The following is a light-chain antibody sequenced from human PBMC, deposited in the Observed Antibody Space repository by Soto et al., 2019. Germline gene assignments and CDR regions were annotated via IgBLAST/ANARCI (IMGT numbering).Light chain of an antibody. CDR3: SSYAGSNNPYV. Sequence: QSVLTQPPSASGSPGQSVTISCTGTSSDVGGYNYVSWYQQHPGKVPKVMIYEVSKRPSGVPDRFSGSKSGNTASLTVSGLRAEDEADYYCSSYAGSNNPYVFGTGTKVTVL. J-gene: IGLJ1*01. CDR1: SSDVGGYNY. CDR2: EVS. V-gene: IGLV2-8*01.